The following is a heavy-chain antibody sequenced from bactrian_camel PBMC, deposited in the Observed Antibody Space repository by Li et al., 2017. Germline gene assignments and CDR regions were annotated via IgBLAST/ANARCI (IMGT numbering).Heavy chain of an antibody. J-gene: IGHJ4*01. CDR1: GYTESTNS. V-gene: IGHV3S25*01. CDR2: INSAGVTT. Sequence: QLVESGGGSVQAGGSLRLSCTRSGYTESTNSMAWFRQAPGKEREAVAAINSAGVTTHYADSVKGRFIISQEGNTVYLEMNNLKPEDTAMYYCAAAFLLPTVVARLTASSWLYWGQGTQVTVS. CDR3: AAAFLLPTVVARLTASSWLY. D-gene: IGHD6*01.